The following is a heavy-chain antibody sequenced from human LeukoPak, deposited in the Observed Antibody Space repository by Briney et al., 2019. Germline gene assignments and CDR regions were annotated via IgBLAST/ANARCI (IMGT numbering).Heavy chain of an antibody. D-gene: IGHD5-24*01. J-gene: IGHJ4*02. V-gene: IGHV4-31*03. CDR3: ARGDRKDGYDFTN. CDR2: IYYSGST. Sequence: SETLSLTCTVSGGSISSGGYYWSWIRQHPGKGLEWIGYIYYSGSTYYNPSLKSRVTISVDTSKNQFSLKLSSVTAADTAVYYCARGDRKDGYDFTNWGQEPLVTAPS. CDR1: GGSISSGGYY.